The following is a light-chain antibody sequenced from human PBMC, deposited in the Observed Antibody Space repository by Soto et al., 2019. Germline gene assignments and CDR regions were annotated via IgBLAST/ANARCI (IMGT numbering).Light chain of an antibody. V-gene: IGKV3-15*01. CDR2: GAS. Sequence: EIVMTQSPASLSVSAGETATLSCRASQSISNSLAWYQQKPGQAPSLLIYGASTRATGIPARFSGSGSGTEFTLTISSLQSEDSALSYCQQYNNWPPRTFGQGTKLEIK. J-gene: IGKJ2*01. CDR1: QSISNS. CDR3: QQYNNWPPRT.